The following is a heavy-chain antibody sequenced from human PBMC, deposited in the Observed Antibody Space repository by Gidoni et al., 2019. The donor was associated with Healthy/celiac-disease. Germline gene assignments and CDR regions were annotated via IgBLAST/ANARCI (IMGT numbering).Heavy chain of an antibody. V-gene: IGHV3-23*01. CDR2: ISGSGGST. Sequence: EVQLLESGGGLVQPGGSLRLSCAASGFTFRSSAMSWVRQAPGKGLEGVSAISGSGGSTYYADSVKGRFTISRDNSKNTLYLQMNSLRAEDTAVYYCAKAREGSSSWYGAYYYGMDVWGQGTTVTVSS. CDR3: AKAREGSSSWYGAYYYGMDV. D-gene: IGHD6-13*01. J-gene: IGHJ6*02. CDR1: GFTFRSSA.